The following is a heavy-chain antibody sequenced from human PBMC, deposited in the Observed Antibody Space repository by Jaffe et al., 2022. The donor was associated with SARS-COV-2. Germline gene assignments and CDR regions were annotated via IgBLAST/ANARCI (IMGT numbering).Heavy chain of an antibody. CDR3: ATSDSSSITGGDFDY. CDR2: ISWNSGSI. J-gene: IGHJ4*02. Sequence: EVQLVESGGGLVQPGRSLRLSCAASGFTFDDYAMHWVRQAPGKGLEWVSGISWNSGSIGYADSVKGRFTISRDNAKNSLYLQMNSLRAEDTALYYCATSDSSSITGGDFDYWGQGTLVTVSS. D-gene: IGHD6-13*01. CDR1: GFTFDDYA. V-gene: IGHV3-9*01.